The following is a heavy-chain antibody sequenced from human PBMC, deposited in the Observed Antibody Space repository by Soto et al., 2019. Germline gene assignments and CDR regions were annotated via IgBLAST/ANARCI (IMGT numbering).Heavy chain of an antibody. V-gene: IGHV3-30-3*01. CDR1: GFTFSSYA. CDR3: AKGRLELDNHDASDI. CDR2: ISYDGSNK. Sequence: PGGSLRLSCAASGFTFSSYAMHWVRQAPGKGLEWVAVISYDGSNKYYADSVKGRFTISRDNSKNTLYLQMNSLRAEDTAVYYCAKGRLELDNHDASDIWGQGTMVTVSS. J-gene: IGHJ3*02. D-gene: IGHD1-7*01.